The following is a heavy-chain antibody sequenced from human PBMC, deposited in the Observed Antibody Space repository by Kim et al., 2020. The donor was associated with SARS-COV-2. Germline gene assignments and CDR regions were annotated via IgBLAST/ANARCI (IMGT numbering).Heavy chain of an antibody. J-gene: IGHJ6*03. CDR3: ARVPRSGYYNYYYYMDV. V-gene: IGHV1-69*01. D-gene: IGHD3-3*01. Sequence: FQGRVTITADESTSTAYMELSSLRSEDTAVYYCARVPRSGYYNYYYYMDVWGKGTTVTVSS.